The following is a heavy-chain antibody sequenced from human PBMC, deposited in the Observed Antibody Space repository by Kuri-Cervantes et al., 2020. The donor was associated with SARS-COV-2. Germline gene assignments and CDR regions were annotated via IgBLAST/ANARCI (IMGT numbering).Heavy chain of an antibody. V-gene: IGHV3-23*01. D-gene: IGHD6-13*01. J-gene: IGHJ4*02. CDR3: ARSWGIAAAGTGGY. CDR1: GFTFSSYA. CDR2: ISDSGGST. Sequence: GESLKISCAASGFTFSSYAMSWVRQAPGKGLEWVSAISDSGGSTYYADSVKGRFTISRDNSKNTLYLQMNSLRAEDTAVYYCARSWGIAAAGTGGYWGQGTRVTCSS.